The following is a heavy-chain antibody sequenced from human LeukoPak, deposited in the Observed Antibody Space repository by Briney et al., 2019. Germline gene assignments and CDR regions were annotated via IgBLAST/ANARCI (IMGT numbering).Heavy chain of an antibody. D-gene: IGHD4-23*01. CDR2: INPSGGST. Sequence: ASVKVSCKASGYTFTSYYMHWVRQAPGQGLEWMGIINPSGGSTSYAQKFQGRVTMTRDTSTSTVYMELSSLRSEDTAVYYCGRASTVVTPLAYWGQGTLVTVSS. J-gene: IGHJ4*02. CDR3: GRASTVVTPLAY. V-gene: IGHV1-46*01. CDR1: GYTFTSYY.